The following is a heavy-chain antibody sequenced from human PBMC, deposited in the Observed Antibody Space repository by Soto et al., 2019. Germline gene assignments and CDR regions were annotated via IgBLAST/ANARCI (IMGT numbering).Heavy chain of an antibody. CDR2: ISSSSSYI. Sequence: PGGSLRLSCAASGFTFSSYSVNWVRQAPGKGLEWVSSISSSSSYIYYADSVKGRFTISRDNAKNSLYLQMNSLRAEDTAVYYCARGDIVVVVAATPLYGMDVWGKGTTVTVSS. V-gene: IGHV3-21*01. CDR1: GFTFSSYS. D-gene: IGHD2-15*01. J-gene: IGHJ6*04. CDR3: ARGDIVVVVAATPLYGMDV.